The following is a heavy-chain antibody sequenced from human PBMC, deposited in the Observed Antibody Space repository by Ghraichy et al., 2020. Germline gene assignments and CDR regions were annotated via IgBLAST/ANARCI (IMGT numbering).Heavy chain of an antibody. CDR2: ISYDGSNK. J-gene: IGHJ4*02. CDR3: AKDREYYFDY. Sequence: GGSLRLSCAASGFTFSSYGMHWVRQAPGKGLEWVAVISYDGSNKYYADSVKGRFTISRDNSKNTLYLQMNSLRAEDTAVYYCAKDREYYFDYWGQGTLVTVSS. V-gene: IGHV3-30*18. CDR1: GFTFSSYG.